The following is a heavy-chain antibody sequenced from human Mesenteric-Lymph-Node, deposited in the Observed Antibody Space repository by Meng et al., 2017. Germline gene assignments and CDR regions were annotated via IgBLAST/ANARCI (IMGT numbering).Heavy chain of an antibody. V-gene: IGHV4-34*01. CDR3: ARGLMITFGGVIVGYP. CDR2: INHSGST. CDR1: GGSFSGYY. Sequence: QVQLQQCGAGLFKTSETLSLTCAVYGGSFSGYYWSWIRQPPGKGLEWIGEINHSGSTNYNPSLKSRVTISVDTSKNQFSLKLSSVTAADTAVYYCARGLMITFGGVIVGYPWGQGTLVTVSS. D-gene: IGHD3-16*02. J-gene: IGHJ5*02.